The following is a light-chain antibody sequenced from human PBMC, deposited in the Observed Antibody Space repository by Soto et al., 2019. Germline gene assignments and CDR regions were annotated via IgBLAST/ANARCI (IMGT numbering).Light chain of an antibody. J-gene: IGKJ2*01. CDR1: KLLFGF. V-gene: IGKV3-15*01. Sequence: EIVLTQSPATLSVSPGEKSPLPAGPVKLLFGFLAWYQQNPGQAPRLLIYGASTRATGVPARFSGSGSATDFTLTISSLQSEDFAVYYCQSYNDWPFAVGQGTKLEI. CDR3: QSYNDWPFA. CDR2: GAS.